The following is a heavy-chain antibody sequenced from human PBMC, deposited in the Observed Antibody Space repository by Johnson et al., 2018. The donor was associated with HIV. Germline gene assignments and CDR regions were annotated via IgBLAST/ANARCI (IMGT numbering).Heavy chain of an antibody. D-gene: IGHD6-13*01. CDR2: IGTAGDT. CDR3: ARDPAAAALRAFDI. CDR1: GFTFSSYA. J-gene: IGHJ3*02. V-gene: IGHV3-13*01. Sequence: VQLVESGGGLVQPGGSLRLSCAASGFTFSSYAMHWVRQATGKGLEWVSAIGTAGDTSYPGSVKGRFTISRENAKNSLYLQMNSLRAEDTAVYYCARDPAAAALRAFDIWGQGTMVTVSS.